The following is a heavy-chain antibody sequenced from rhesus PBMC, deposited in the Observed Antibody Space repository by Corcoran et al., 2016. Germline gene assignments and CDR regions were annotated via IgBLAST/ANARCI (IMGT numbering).Heavy chain of an antibody. J-gene: IGHJ5-1*01. Sequence: QVQLQESGPGLVKPSETLSLTCAVSGASISSYWWSWIRQPPGKGLEWIGEISGNRGSTYYNPSLKSRVSISKDASKNQFSLKLNSVTAADTAVYYCARDRYNLSNVWGPGVLVTVSS. V-gene: IGHV4-80*01. CDR3: ARDRYNLSNV. D-gene: IGHD3-3*01. CDR1: GASISSYW. CDR2: ISGNRGST.